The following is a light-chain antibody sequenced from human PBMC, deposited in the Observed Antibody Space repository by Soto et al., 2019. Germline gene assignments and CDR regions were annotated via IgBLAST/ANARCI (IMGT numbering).Light chain of an antibody. CDR3: VQGTHRPWT. V-gene: IGKV2-30*02. J-gene: IGKJ1*01. Sequence: VLAPSPLSVPVTPGEPASISCRSSKSLLHSNGYNYLDRFQQRPGQSPRRLIYKVSNRDSGVPDRFSGSASGTDFTLKISRVEAEDGGLYYSVQGTHRPWTSGQGTRVDI. CDR1: KSLLHSNGYNY. CDR2: KVS.